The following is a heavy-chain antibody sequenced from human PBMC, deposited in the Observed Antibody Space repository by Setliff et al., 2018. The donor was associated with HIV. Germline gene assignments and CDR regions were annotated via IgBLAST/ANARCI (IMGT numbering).Heavy chain of an antibody. D-gene: IGHD4-17*01. J-gene: IGHJ4*02. V-gene: IGHV1-46*01. CDR2: INPGTGST. Sequence: AASVKVSCKASGYIFTSYYLHWVRQVPGQGLEWMGIINPGTGSTTYAQKFQGRVTMTWDMSTTTLSMELSSLTSEDTAVFYCARGTTESCDYWGQGTLVTVSS. CDR1: GYIFTSYY. CDR3: ARGTTESCDY.